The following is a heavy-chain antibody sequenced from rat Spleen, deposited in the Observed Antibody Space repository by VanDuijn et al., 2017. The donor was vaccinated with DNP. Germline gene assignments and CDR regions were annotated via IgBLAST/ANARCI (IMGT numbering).Heavy chain of an antibody. CDR3: ARYEARGFAY. D-gene: IGHD1-12*01. Sequence: EVQLQESGPGLVKPSQSLSLTCSVTGYSITSNHKWSWIRKFPGNELEWMGYINNAGSTNYNPSLKGRFSITRDTSKNQFFLQVNSVTTEDTATYYCARYEARGFAYWGQGALVTVSS. CDR1: GYSITSNHK. J-gene: IGHJ3*01. CDR2: INNAGST. V-gene: IGHV3-3*01.